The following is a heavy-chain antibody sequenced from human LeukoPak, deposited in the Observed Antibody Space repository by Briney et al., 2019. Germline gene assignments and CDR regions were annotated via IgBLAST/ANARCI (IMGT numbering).Heavy chain of an antibody. Sequence: PSETLSLTCTVSGDSISDDYYTWMRQPAGKGLEWIGYIYHSGSTYYNPSLKSRVTISVDRSKNQFSLKLSSVTAADTAVYYCARLTMVRGIDPWGQGTLVTVSS. J-gene: IGHJ5*02. CDR1: GDSISDDY. D-gene: IGHD3-10*01. V-gene: IGHV4-59*12. CDR2: IYHSGST. CDR3: ARLTMVRGIDP.